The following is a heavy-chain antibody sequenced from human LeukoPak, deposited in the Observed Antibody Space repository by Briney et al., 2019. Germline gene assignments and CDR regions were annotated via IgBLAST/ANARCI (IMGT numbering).Heavy chain of an antibody. Sequence: GESLKISCKAFGYSFTSYWIGWVRQMPGKGLEWMGIIYPGDSDTRYSPSFQGQVTISADKSISTAYLQWSSLKASDTATYYCARTHSSSWPYSFDYWGQGTLVTVSS. V-gene: IGHV5-51*01. CDR2: IYPGDSDT. J-gene: IGHJ4*02. CDR3: ARTHSSSWPYSFDY. CDR1: GYSFTSYW. D-gene: IGHD6-13*01.